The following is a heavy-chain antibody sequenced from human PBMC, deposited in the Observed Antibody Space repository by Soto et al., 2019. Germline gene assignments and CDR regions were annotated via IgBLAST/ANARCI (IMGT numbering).Heavy chain of an antibody. J-gene: IGHJ4*02. V-gene: IGHV3-23*01. D-gene: IGHD2-2*01. CDR3: AKPNLFCSSTSCYDY. CDR1: GFTFSSYG. CDR2: VSGSGGST. Sequence: GGSLSLSCAASGFTFSSYGMSWVRQAPGKGLEWVSAVSGSGGSTYYADSVKGRFTISRDNSKNTLYLQMNSLRAEDTAVYYCAKPNLFCSSTSCYDYWGQGTLVTVSS.